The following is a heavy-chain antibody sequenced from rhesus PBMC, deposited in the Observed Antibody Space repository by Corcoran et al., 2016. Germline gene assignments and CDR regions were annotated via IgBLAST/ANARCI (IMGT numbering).Heavy chain of an antibody. V-gene: IGHV4-65*01. CDR2: ISGSSGST. CDR1: GGSVSSSNW. J-gene: IGHJ4*01. Sequence: QVQLQESGPGLVKPSETLSLTCAVSGGSVSSSNWWSWIRQPPGKGLEWIGYISGSSGSTYYNPSLKSRVTISTDTSKNQFSLKLSSLCTRTIAAQFDYWGQGVLVTVSS. CDR3: Y. D-gene: IGHD4-29*01.